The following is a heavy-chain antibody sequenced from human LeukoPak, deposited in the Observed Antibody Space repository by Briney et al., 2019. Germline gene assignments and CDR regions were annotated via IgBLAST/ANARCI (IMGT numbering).Heavy chain of an antibody. D-gene: IGHD3-3*01. CDR2: INHSGST. Sequence: SETLSLTCAVYGGSFSGYYWSWIRQPPGKGLEWIGEINHSGSTNYNPSLKSRVTISVDTSKNQFSLKLSSVTAADTAVYYCARRMKDFWSGYYREFDYWGQGTLVTVSS. CDR3: ARRMKDFWSGYYREFDY. V-gene: IGHV4-34*01. J-gene: IGHJ4*02. CDR1: GGSFSGYY.